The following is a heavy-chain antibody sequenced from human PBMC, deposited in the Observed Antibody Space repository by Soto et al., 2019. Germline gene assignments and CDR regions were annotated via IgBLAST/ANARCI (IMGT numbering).Heavy chain of an antibody. D-gene: IGHD3-9*01. CDR3: ARDNFGLYYDILTGYYRPTYYSYGMDV. V-gene: IGHV1-18*01. CDR1: GYTFTSYG. CDR2: ISAYNGNT. Sequence: ASVKVSCKASGYTFTSYGISWVRQAPGQGLEWMGWISAYNGNTNYAQKPQGRVTMTTDTSTSTAYMELRSLRSDDTAVYYCARDNFGLYYDILTGYYRPTYYSYGMDVWGQGTTVTVSS. J-gene: IGHJ6*02.